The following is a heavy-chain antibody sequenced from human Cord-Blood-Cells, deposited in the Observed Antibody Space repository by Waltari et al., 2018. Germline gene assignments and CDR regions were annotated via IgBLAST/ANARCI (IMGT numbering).Heavy chain of an antibody. CDR2: IKQDGSEK. CDR1: ASTFRSYW. V-gene: IGHV3-7*01. Sequence: EVQLVESGGGLVQPGGSLRLSCAACASTFRSYWMSWVRQAPGKGLGWVANIKQDGSEKYYVDSVKGRFTISRDNAKNSLYLQMNSLRAEDTAVYYCARDCSSTSCYWYFDLWGRGTLVTVSS. J-gene: IGHJ2*01. CDR3: ARDCSSTSCYWYFDL. D-gene: IGHD2-2*01.